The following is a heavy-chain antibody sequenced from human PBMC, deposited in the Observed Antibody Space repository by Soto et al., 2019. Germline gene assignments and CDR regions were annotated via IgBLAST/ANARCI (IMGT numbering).Heavy chain of an antibody. CDR3: ARDRILGYYDSSGKTNNYYYYYGMDV. Sequence: ASVKVSCKASGYTFTSYYMHWVRQAPGQGLEWMGIINPSGGSTSCAQKFQGRVTMTRDTSTSTVYMELSSLRSEDTAVYYCARDRILGYYDSSGKTNNYYYYYGMDVWGQGTTVTVSS. CDR1: GYTFTSYY. J-gene: IGHJ6*02. V-gene: IGHV1-46*01. CDR2: INPSGGST. D-gene: IGHD3-22*01.